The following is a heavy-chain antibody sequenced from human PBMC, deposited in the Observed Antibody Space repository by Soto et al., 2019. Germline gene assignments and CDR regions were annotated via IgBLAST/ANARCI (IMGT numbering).Heavy chain of an antibody. V-gene: IGHV4-59*01. Sequence: SETLSLTCTVSGGSSSSYYWSWIRQPPGKGLEWIGYIYYSGSTNYNPSLKSRVTISVDTSKNQFSLKLSSVTAADTAVYYCASRLPGGYGMDVWGQGTTVTVSS. J-gene: IGHJ6*02. CDR1: GGSSSSYY. CDR2: IYYSGST. CDR3: ASRLPGGYGMDV.